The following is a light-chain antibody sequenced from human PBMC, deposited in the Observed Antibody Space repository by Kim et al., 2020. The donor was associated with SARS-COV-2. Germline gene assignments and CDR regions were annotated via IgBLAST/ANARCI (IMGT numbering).Light chain of an antibody. CDR2: AAS. Sequence: IQLTQSPSSLSASVGDRVTISCRASQGINNYLAWFQHKPGKAPKLLIYAASTLQSGVPSRFSGSGSGTDFTLTISSLQPEDFATYFCQQLNSDPLTFGGGTKVDIK. CDR3: QQLNSDPLT. J-gene: IGKJ4*01. CDR1: QGINNY. V-gene: IGKV1-9*01.